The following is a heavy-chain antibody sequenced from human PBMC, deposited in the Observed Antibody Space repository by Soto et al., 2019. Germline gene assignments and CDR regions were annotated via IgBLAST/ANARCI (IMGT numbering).Heavy chain of an antibody. J-gene: IGHJ6*02. D-gene: IGHD3-3*01. V-gene: IGHV1-18*04. Sequence: GASVKVSCKASGYTFTSYGISWVRQAPGQGLEWMGWISAYNGNTNYAQKLQGRVTMARDTSTSTVYMELSSLRSEDTAVYYCARSGLRFYGMDVWGQGTTVTVSS. CDR2: ISAYNGNT. CDR1: GYTFTSYG. CDR3: ARSGLRFYGMDV.